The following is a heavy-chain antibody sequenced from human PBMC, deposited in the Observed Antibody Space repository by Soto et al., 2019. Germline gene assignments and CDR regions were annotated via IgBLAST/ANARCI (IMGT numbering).Heavy chain of an antibody. CDR3: ARLATTVSTPNY. CDR2: IHYRGST. V-gene: IGHV4-39*01. D-gene: IGHD4-17*01. Sequence: PSETLSLTCAVSGGSVSVDSYYWAWIRQPPGKGLEWIVTIHYRGSTYYATSLKSRVTISIDTSKNQFSLMLASVTATDTAFYYCARLATTVSTPNYWGQGTLVTVSS. J-gene: IGHJ4*02. CDR1: GGSVSVDSYY.